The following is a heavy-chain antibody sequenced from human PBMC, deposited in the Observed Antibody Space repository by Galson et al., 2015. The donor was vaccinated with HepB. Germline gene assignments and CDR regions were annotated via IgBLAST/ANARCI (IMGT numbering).Heavy chain of an antibody. CDR1: GFTFKDHA. D-gene: IGHD3-3*01. CDR3: AKAAMSSRRFWSGYSDYYYYGMDV. V-gene: IGHV3-9*01. CDR2: ISWNGGTT. Sequence: SLRLSCAGSGFTFKDHALHWVRQVPGKGLEWVTGISWNGGTTDYADSVKGRFTISRDNSKNTLYLQMNSLRAEDTAVYYCAKAAMSSRRFWSGYSDYYYYGMDVWGQGTTVTVSS. J-gene: IGHJ6*02.